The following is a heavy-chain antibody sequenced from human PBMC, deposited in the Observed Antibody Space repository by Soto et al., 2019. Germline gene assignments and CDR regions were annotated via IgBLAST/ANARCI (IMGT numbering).Heavy chain of an antibody. CDR1: GFTFSSYE. V-gene: IGHV3-48*03. D-gene: IGHD6-19*01. Sequence: EVQLVESGGGLVQPGGSLRLSCAASGFTFSSYEMNWVRQAPGKGLEWVSYISSSGSTIYYADSVKGRFTISRDNATSSLYMQMSSLRSEDTAVYYWARGQYSSGGGYFDYWGQETLVTVSS. CDR2: ISSSGSTI. J-gene: IGHJ4*02. CDR3: ARGQYSSGGGYFDY.